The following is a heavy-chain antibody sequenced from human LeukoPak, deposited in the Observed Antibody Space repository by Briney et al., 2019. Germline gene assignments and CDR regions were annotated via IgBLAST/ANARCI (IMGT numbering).Heavy chain of an antibody. V-gene: IGHV3-23*01. J-gene: IGHJ4*02. Sequence: GGSLRLSCAASGFTFSRYAMSWVRQAPGKGLEWVSALTGSGGGTYYADSVKGRFTISRDNARNSLDLQMNSLRAEDTAFYYCAKDTGSSSWNYFDYWGQGTLVTVSS. D-gene: IGHD6-13*01. CDR1: GFTFSRYA. CDR3: AKDTGSSSWNYFDY. CDR2: LTGSGGGT.